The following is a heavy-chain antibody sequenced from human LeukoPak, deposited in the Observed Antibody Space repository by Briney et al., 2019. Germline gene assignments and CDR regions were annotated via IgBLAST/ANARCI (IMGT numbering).Heavy chain of an antibody. V-gene: IGHV3-7*01. D-gene: IGHD6-13*01. J-gene: IGHJ4*02. CDR1: GFTFSSHW. CDR3: ARGPPSAAYDY. Sequence: PGGSLRLSCAASGFTFSSHWMSWVRQAPGKGLEWVANIKQDGSEKYYVDSVKGRFTISRDNAKNSLYLQMNSLRAEDTAVYYCARGPPSAAYDYWGQGTLVTVSS. CDR2: IKQDGSEK.